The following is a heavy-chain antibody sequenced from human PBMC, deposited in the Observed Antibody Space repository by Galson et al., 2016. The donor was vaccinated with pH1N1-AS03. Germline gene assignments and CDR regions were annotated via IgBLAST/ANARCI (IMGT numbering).Heavy chain of an antibody. D-gene: IGHD4-17*01. Sequence: PALVTPTQTLTLTCTFSGFSLSTSGVGVGWIRQAPGKALVWLAIIYWNDDIRYSPSLRNRLTITKDTSKSQVVLTMTNMDPVDTATYFCARAYYGDFADWFDPWGQGTLVTVSS. CDR3: ARAYYGDFADWFDP. J-gene: IGHJ5*02. CDR1: GFSLSTSGVG. V-gene: IGHV2-5*01. CDR2: IYWNDDI.